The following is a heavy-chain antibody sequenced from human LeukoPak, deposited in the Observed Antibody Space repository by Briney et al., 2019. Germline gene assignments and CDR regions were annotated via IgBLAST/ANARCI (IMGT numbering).Heavy chain of an antibody. J-gene: IGHJ4*02. V-gene: IGHV4-4*07. CDR1: GGSISSYY. CDR3: ARVIAAAAEYYFDY. Sequence: TLSLTCTVSGGSISSYYWSWIRQPAGKGLEWIGRIYTSGSTNYNPSLKSRVTMSVDTSKNQFSLKLSSVTAADTAVYYCARVIAAAAEYYFDYWGQGTLVTVSS. CDR2: IYTSGST. D-gene: IGHD6-13*01.